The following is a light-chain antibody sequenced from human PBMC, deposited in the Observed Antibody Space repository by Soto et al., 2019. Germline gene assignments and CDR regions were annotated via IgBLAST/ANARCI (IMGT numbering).Light chain of an antibody. CDR2: KAS. V-gene: IGKV1-5*03. Sequence: SQMTQSPSTLSASVGDRVAITCRASQSIGIWLAWYQKKPGKAPRFLIYKASTLQTGVPSRFSGSGSGTEFTLTISSLQPDDFATYYCQQYTDSSWTFGQGTKVEIK. CDR3: QQYTDSSWT. J-gene: IGKJ1*01. CDR1: QSIGIW.